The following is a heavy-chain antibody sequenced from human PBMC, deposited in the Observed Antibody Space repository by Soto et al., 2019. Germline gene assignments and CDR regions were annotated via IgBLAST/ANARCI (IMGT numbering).Heavy chain of an antibody. CDR1: GVSFNNNG. CDR2: VSPLFRTS. Sequence: QVQLVQSGAEVKKPGSSVKVSCKTSGVSFNNNGIGWVRQAPGHGLEWMGGVSPLFRTSNYARKFQGRISITADACTGTVNMELSSLTSEDTAQYYCARVLYYGSGSYSPYGMDVWGQGTTVTVSS. V-gene: IGHV1-69*01. CDR3: ARVLYYGSGSYSPYGMDV. J-gene: IGHJ6*02. D-gene: IGHD3-10*01.